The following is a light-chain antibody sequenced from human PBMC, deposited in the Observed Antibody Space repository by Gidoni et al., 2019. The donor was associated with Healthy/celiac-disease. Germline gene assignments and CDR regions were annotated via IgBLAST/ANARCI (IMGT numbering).Light chain of an antibody. J-gene: IGKJ2*01. CDR2: GAS. V-gene: IGKV3-20*01. CDR3: QHYGSSKDT. CDR1: QSVSSSY. Sequence: EIVLTQSPGTLSLSPGERATLSCRASQSVSSSYLAWYQQKPGQAPRLLIYGASSRATGIPDRFSASGSGTDFTLTISSLEPEDFAVYYCQHYGSSKDTFGQGTKLEI.